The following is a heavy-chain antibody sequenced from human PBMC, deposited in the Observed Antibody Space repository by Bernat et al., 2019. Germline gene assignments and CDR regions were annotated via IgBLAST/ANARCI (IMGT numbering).Heavy chain of an antibody. J-gene: IGHJ4*02. CDR1: GFTFSSYA. D-gene: IGHD6-19*01. CDR3: ARDVGEQWLPHGYFDY. V-gene: IGHV3-30-3*01. CDR2: ISYDGSNK. Sequence: QVQLVESGGGVVQPGRSLRLSCAASGFTFSSYAMHWVRQAPGKGLEWVAVISYDGSNKYYADSVKGRFTISRDNSKNTLYLQMNSLRAEDTAVYYCARDVGEQWLPHGYFDYWGQGTLVTVSS.